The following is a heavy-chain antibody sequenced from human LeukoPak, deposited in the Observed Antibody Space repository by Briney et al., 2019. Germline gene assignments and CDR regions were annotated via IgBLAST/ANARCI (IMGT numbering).Heavy chain of an antibody. CDR1: GGSISSSGYY. D-gene: IGHD5-18*01. Sequence: PSETLSLTCKDSGGSISSSGYYWGWIRLPPGKGLEWIGSIHNSGSTFYNPSLKSRVTISEDTSKNQFSLKLRSVTAADTAVYYCARHLMTDTAMSKFDYWGQGTLVTVSS. J-gene: IGHJ4*02. V-gene: IGHV4-39*01. CDR3: ARHLMTDTAMSKFDY. CDR2: IHNSGST.